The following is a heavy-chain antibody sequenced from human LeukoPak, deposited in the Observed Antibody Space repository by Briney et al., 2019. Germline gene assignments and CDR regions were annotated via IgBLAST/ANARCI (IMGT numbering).Heavy chain of an antibody. D-gene: IGHD2-8*02. CDR1: GFTFSSHS. CDR3: ARDGAFTGPHWWFDL. CDR2: ITPSGFTV. J-gene: IGHJ2*01. V-gene: IGHV3-48*04. Sequence: GGSLRLSWAASGFTFSSHSMNWVRQAPGKGLEWLSYITPSGFTVYSDSVQGRFTISRDSAKNSVYLQMNSLTAEDTAMYYCARDGAFTGPHWWFDLWGRGTLVTVSS.